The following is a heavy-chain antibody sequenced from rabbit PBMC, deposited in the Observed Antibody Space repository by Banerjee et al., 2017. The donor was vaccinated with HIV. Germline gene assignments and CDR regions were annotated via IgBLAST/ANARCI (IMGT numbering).Heavy chain of an antibody. Sequence: QEQLEESGGDLVKPEGSLTLTCTASGFSFSNKYVMCWVRQAPGKGLEWIACINTNSGNSVYASWAKGRFTISKTSSTTVTLQMTSLTAADTATYFCTRDGSGWGANFNLWGPGTLVTVS. CDR3: TRDGSGWGANFNL. CDR2: INTNSGNS. D-gene: IGHD4-1*01. J-gene: IGHJ4*01. CDR1: GFSFSNKYV. V-gene: IGHV1S45*01.